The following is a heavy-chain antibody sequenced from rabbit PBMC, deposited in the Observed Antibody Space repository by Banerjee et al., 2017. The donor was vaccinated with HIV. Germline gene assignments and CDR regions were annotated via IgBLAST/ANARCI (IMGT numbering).Heavy chain of an antibody. CDR3: ARDYAASPYYFDL. Sequence: QEQLVESGGGLVTLGGSLKLSCKASGIDFSSYGISWVRQAPGKGLEWIAYIYPDYGSTDYASWVNGRFTISLDNAQNTVFLQMTSLTAADTATYFCARDYAASPYYFDLWGPGTLVTVS. CDR1: GIDFSSYG. CDR2: IYPDYGST. D-gene: IGHD4-2*01. V-gene: IGHV1S47*01. J-gene: IGHJ4*01.